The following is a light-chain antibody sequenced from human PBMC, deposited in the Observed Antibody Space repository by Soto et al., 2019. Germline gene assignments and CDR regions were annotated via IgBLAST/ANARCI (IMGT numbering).Light chain of an antibody. CDR1: QSISRW. CDR3: QHYNTFST. V-gene: IGKV1-5*03. CDR2: RAS. J-gene: IGKJ4*01. Sequence: EIQMTQSPSTLSASVGDRVTLTCRASQSISRWLAWYQQKPGKGPTLLIYRASTLESGVPSRFSGSGSGTEFTLTISSLQHDDFSTYDCQHYNTFSTFGGGTEVEIK.